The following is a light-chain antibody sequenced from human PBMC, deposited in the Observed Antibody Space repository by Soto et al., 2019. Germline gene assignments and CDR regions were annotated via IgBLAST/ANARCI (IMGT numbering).Light chain of an antibody. Sequence: QAALTQPASVSGSPGHSITISCTGTSNDVGRSNLVSWCQPLPGKAPKLITYEFTTRPSGFSVRFSASKSGNTAYLSISGLQAEDEADHYCCLYAGSGIPYVCGTGTKVIV. V-gene: IGLV2-23*02. CDR3: CLYAGSGIPYV. CDR1: SNDVGRSNL. J-gene: IGLJ1*01. CDR2: EFT.